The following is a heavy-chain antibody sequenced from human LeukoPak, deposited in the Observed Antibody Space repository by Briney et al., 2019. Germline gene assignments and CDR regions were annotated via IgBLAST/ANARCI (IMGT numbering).Heavy chain of an antibody. V-gene: IGHV1-18*01. D-gene: IGHD3-22*01. CDR2: IRAYNGNT. J-gene: IGHJ5*02. CDR1: GYTFTSYG. Sequence: ASVKVSCKASGYTFTSYGISWVRQAPGQGLEWMGWIRAYNGNTNYAQKLQGRVTMTTDTSTSTAYMELRSLRSDDTAVYYCARETYYYDSSGYFGWFDPWGQGTLVTVSS. CDR3: ARETYYYDSSGYFGWFDP.